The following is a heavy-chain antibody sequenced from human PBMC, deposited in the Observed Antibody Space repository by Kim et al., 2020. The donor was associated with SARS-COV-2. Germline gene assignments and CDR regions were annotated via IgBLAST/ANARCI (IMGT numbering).Heavy chain of an antibody. CDR1: GFTFDSYA. Sequence: GGSLRLSCAASGFTFDSYAMIWVRQAPGKGLEWVSGITGLGNDAYYADSVKGRFTTSRDNSKNTLSLLMSSLRADDTAVYYCAKGDGASFLANWFTAWGRGTLVTLSS. CDR3: AKGDGASFLANWFTA. D-gene: IGHD3-3*01. J-gene: IGHJ5*02. V-gene: IGHV3-23*01. CDR2: ITGLGNDA.